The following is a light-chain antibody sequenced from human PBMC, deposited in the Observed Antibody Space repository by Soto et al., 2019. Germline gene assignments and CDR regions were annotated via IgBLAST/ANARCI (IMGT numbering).Light chain of an antibody. CDR3: QQASGFAFT. CDR2: GAS. J-gene: IGKJ3*01. CDR1: QGISTW. Sequence: DIQMTQSPSSVSASVGDRVTISCRASQGISTWLAWYQQKPGKAPKLLIFGASSLQSGVPSRFSASGSGTDFTLTISSLQPEDVATYFCQQASGFAFTFGPGTTVHIK. V-gene: IGKV1-12*01.